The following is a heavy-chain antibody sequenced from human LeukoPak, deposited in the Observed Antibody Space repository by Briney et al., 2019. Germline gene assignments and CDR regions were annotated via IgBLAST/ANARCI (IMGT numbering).Heavy chain of an antibody. V-gene: IGHV4-4*07. CDR3: ARSVGSGSYFPYYYYMDV. CDR1: GGSISSYY. Sequence: SETLSLTCTVSGGSISSYYWSWIRQPAGKGLEWIGRIYTSGSTNYNPSLKSRVTMSVDTSKNQFSLKLSSVTAADTAVYYCARSVGSGSYFPYYYYMDVWGKGTTVTISS. D-gene: IGHD3-10*01. J-gene: IGHJ6*03. CDR2: IYTSGST.